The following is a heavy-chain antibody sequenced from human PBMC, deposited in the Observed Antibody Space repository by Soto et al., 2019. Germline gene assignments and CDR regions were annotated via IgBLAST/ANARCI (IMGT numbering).Heavy chain of an antibody. Sequence: PSETLSLTCTVSVGSISSGGYYWNWIRQHPGKGLEWIAYIYYTGTTYYNPSLKSRVTISIDRSNNQFSLMLSSVTAADTAVYYCARGGGDEVPPTPGIDTWGQGTLVTVSS. CDR1: VGSISSGGYY. CDR3: ARGGGDEVPPTPGIDT. CDR2: IYYTGTT. D-gene: IGHD5-12*01. J-gene: IGHJ5*02. V-gene: IGHV4-31*03.